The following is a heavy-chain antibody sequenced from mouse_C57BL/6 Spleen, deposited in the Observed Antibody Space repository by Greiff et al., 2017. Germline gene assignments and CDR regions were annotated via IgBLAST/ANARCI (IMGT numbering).Heavy chain of an antibody. CDR2: IYPGDGDT. CDR1: GYAFSSSW. J-gene: IGHJ2*01. CDR3: ARDPQYYFDY. V-gene: IGHV1-82*01. Sequence: QVQLQQSGPELVKPGASVKISCKASGYAFSSSWMNWVKQRPGQGLEWIGRIYPGDGDTNSNGKFKGKATLTADKSSSTAYMQLSSLTSEDSAVYFCARDPQYYFDYWGQGTTLTVSS. D-gene: IGHD3-2*02.